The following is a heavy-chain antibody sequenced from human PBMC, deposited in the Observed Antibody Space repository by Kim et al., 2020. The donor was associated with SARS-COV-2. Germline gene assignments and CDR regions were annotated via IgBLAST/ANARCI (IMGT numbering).Heavy chain of an antibody. J-gene: IGHJ4*02. CDR3: VGATTGGYFDY. D-gene: IGHD1-26*01. V-gene: IGHV4-61*01. CDR2: IYYSGST. Sequence: SETLSLTCTVSGGSVSSGSYYWSWIRQPPGKGLEWIGYIYYSGSTNYNPSLKSRVTISVDTSKNQFSLKLSSVTAADTAVYYCVGATTGGYFDYWGQGTLVTVSS. CDR1: GGSVSSGSYY.